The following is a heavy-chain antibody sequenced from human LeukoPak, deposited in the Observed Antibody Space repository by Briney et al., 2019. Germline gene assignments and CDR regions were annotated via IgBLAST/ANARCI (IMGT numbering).Heavy chain of an antibody. J-gene: IGHJ3*02. Sequence: ASVKVSCKAFGYTFTSYSLHWVRQAPGQGLEWMGTINPSGGTTNYAQKFQGRITMTRDTSTSTVYMELSSLRSEDTAVYYCARDLISGDWTWDIRGQGTMVTVSS. CDR3: ARDLISGDWTWDI. D-gene: IGHD2-21*02. CDR1: GYTFTSYS. V-gene: IGHV1-46*01. CDR2: INPSGGTT.